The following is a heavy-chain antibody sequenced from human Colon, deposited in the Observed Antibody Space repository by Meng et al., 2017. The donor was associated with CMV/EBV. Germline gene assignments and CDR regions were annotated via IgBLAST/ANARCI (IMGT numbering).Heavy chain of an antibody. CDR1: GFNVNVNY. CDR2: IYAGGDT. CDR3: ARGNLGMIAIPLDS. J-gene: IGHJ4*02. Sequence: GGSLRLSCAASGFNVNVNYMTWVRQAPGKGLEWVSVIYAGGDTYYADSVKGRFTLSRDNSKNTVYLQMNTLRGDDTAVYYCARGNLGMIAIPLDSWGPGTLLPVSS. V-gene: IGHV3-66*02. D-gene: IGHD2-21*01.